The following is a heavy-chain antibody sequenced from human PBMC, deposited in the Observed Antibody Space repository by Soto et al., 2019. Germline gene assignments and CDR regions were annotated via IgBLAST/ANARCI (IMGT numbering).Heavy chain of an antibody. J-gene: IGHJ4*02. CDR1: GFSLSASGVG. CDR3: AHDDVGQQGFDY. D-gene: IGHD1-1*01. Sequence: QITLKESGPPLVKPTQTLTLTCTFSGFSLSASGVGVGWIRQPPGKALEWLALMYWDDGKRYSPSLKSRLTITQDTSKNQVVLTMTNMDPVDTSTYYCAHDDVGQQGFDYWGQGTLVTVSS. CDR2: MYWDDGK. V-gene: IGHV2-5*02.